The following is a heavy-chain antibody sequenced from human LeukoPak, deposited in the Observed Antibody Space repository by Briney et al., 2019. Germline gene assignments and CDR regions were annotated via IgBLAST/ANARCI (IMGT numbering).Heavy chain of an antibody. J-gene: IGHJ5*02. CDR1: GGTLNSHT. D-gene: IGHD1-26*01. CDR3: ARVDLRGSQYNWFDP. Sequence: SVKVSCKASGGTLNSHTFSWVRQAPGQGLEWMGRITPIIDSAKYAQNFQDRVSIIADKSTSTVYLELSSLRSEDTAVYFCARVDLRGSQYNWFDPWGQGTLVTVPS. CDR2: ITPIIDSA. V-gene: IGHV1-69*08.